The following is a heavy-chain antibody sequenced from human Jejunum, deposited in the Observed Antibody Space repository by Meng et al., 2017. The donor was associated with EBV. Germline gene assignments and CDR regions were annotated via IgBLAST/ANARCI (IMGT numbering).Heavy chain of an antibody. CDR2: FFYGGYT. J-gene: IGHJ4*02. D-gene: IGHD4-23*01. CDR3: VREQSGGNPGGY. V-gene: IGHV4-39*07. Sequence: QLQLQESGPGLVKSSXXXXPTCTVSGDSISTSQYYWGWIRQPPGKGLEWIGSFFYGGYTFYTPSLKSRVTISVDTSKNQFSLKLNSVTAADTAVYYCVREQSGGNPGGYWGPGTLVTVSS. CDR1: GDSISTSQYY.